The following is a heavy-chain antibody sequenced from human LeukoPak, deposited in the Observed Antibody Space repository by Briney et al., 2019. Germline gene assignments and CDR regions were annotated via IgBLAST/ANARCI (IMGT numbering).Heavy chain of an antibody. CDR2: ISSSGSTI. V-gene: IGHV3-48*04. CDR1: GITFTNAW. CDR3: ARDGVTMVRGVKVLDYYYYYMDV. Sequence: GGSLRLSCAASGITFTNAWLTWARQAPGKGLEWVSYISSSGSTIYYADSVKGRFTISRDNAKNSLYLQMNSLRAEDTAVYYCARDGVTMVRGVKVLDYYYYYMDVWGKGTTVTISS. D-gene: IGHD3-10*01. J-gene: IGHJ6*03.